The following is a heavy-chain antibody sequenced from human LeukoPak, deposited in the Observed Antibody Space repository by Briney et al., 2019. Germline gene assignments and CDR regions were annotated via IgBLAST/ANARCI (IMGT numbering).Heavy chain of an antibody. CDR1: GFTVSSNY. V-gene: IGHV3-53*04. CDR3: AGDSYGGNYAFDI. CDR2: IYSGGST. D-gene: IGHD4-23*01. J-gene: IGHJ3*02. Sequence: PGGSLRLSCAASGFTVSSNYMSWVRQAPGKGLEWVSVIYSGGSTYYADSVKGRFTISRHDSKNTLYLQMNSLRAEDTAVYYCAGDSYGGNYAFDIWGQGTMVTVSS.